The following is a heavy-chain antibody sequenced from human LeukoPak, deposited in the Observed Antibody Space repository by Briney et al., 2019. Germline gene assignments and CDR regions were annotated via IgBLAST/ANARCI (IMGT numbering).Heavy chain of an antibody. Sequence: SETLSLTCAVYGGSFSGYYWSWIRQPPGKGLEWIGEINHSGSTNYSPSLKSRVTISVDTSKNQFSLKLSSVTAADTAVYYCVRGDEYSSSSGGYYFDYWGQGTLVTVSS. CDR2: INHSGST. CDR1: GGSFSGYY. V-gene: IGHV4-34*01. J-gene: IGHJ4*02. D-gene: IGHD6-6*01. CDR3: VRGDEYSSSSGGYYFDY.